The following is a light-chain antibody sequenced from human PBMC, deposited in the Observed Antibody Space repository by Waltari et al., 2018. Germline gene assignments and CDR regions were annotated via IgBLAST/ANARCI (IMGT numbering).Light chain of an antibody. CDR2: NNN. CDR1: NSNIGSNT. V-gene: IGLV1-44*01. Sequence: QSVLTQPPSASGTPGQRVTISCSGSNSNIGSNTVNWYQQFPATAPKLLIYNNNKRPSRVPDRFSGSKSDTSASLAISGLQSEDEADYYCAAWDDSPNGYVFGTGTKVTVL. CDR3: AAWDDSPNGYV. J-gene: IGLJ1*01.